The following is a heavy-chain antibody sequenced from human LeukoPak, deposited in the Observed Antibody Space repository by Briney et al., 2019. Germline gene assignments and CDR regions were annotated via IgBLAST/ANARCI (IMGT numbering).Heavy chain of an antibody. CDR3: ARARGEVAVDY. J-gene: IGHJ4*02. Sequence: PSETLSLTCTVSGGSISSYYWSWIRQPPGKGLEWIGYIYYSGSTNYNPSLKSRVTLSVDTSKNQFSLKLRSVTAADTGVYYCARARGEVAVDYWGQGTLVTVSS. CDR1: GGSISSYY. CDR2: IYYSGST. D-gene: IGHD6-19*01. V-gene: IGHV4-59*12.